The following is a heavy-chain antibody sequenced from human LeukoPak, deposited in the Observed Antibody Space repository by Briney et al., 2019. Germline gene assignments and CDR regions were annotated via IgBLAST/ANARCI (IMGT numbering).Heavy chain of an antibody. Sequence: GXSLRLSCAASGFTFSSYWMHWVRQAPGKGLVWVSRINSDGSSTIYADSVKGRFTISRDNAKNTLYLQMNSLRAEDTAVYYCARGGRFLEWLLYPHYYYMDVWGKGTTVTVSS. CDR1: GFTFSSYW. D-gene: IGHD3-3*01. J-gene: IGHJ6*03. CDR3: ARGGRFLEWLLYPHYYYMDV. CDR2: INSDGSST. V-gene: IGHV3-74*01.